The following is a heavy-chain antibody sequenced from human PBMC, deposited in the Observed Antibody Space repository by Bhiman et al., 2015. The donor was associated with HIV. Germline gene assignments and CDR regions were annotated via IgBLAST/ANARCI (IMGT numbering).Heavy chain of an antibody. J-gene: IGHJ3*02. V-gene: IGHV3-48*04. CDR2: ISNTGSTI. Sequence: EVQLVESGGAVVRPGGSLRLSCAASGFTVDDYGMSWVRQAPGKGLEWVSYISNTGSTIYYSDSVKGRFTISRDNAKNSLYLQMNSLRAEDTSVYYCARDESQGAFDIWGQGTMVTVSS. CDR1: GFTVDDYG. CDR3: ARDESQGAFDI.